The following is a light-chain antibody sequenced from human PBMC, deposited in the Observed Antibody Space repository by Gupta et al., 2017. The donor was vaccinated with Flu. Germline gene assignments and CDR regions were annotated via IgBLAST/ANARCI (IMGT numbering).Light chain of an antibody. CDR3: QQNGSSPYT. CDR1: QSVSSSY. CDR2: GTS. Sequence: VRATLSCRASQSVSSSYLAWYQQKPGQAPRLLINGTSSRATGIPDRFSGSESGTDFTHNISRLEPEDFAVYYCQQNGSSPYTFGQGTKLEIK. J-gene: IGKJ2*01. V-gene: IGKV3-20*01.